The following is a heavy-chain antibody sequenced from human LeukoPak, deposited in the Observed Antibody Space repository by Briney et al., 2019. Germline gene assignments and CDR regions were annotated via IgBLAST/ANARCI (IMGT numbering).Heavy chain of an antibody. Sequence: SETLSLTCAVYGGSFSGYYWSWIRQPPGKGLEWIGEINHSGSTNYNPSLKSRVTISVDTSKNQFSLKLSSVTAADTAVYYCAGVQRYYGSGSYYFDYWGQGTLVTVS. J-gene: IGHJ4*02. D-gene: IGHD3-10*01. CDR1: GGSFSGYY. V-gene: IGHV4-34*01. CDR3: AGVQRYYGSGSYYFDY. CDR2: INHSGST.